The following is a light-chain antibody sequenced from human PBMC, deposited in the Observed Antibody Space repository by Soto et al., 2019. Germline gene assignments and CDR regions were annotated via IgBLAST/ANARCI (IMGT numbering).Light chain of an antibody. CDR2: GVT. V-gene: IGLV2-11*01. CDR3: CSHGGRHSYV. CDR1: SSDVGGYDY. Sequence: QSVLTQPRSVSGSPGQSVTISCTGTSSDVGGYDYVSWYQQHPGKAPKLMIYGVTKRPSGVPDRFSGSKSGNTASLTISGLQAEDESEYYCCSHGGRHSYVFGTGTKVTVL. J-gene: IGLJ1*01.